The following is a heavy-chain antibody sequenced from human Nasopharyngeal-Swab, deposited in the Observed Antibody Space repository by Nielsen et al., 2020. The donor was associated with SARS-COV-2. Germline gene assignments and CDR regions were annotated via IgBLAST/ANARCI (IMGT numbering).Heavy chain of an antibody. V-gene: IGHV1-2*06. J-gene: IGHJ4*02. D-gene: IGHD2-15*01. CDR3: ARDLGYIRYCSGGSCYQDY. CDR2: INPNSGGT. CDR1: GGTFSSYA. Sequence: SVKVSCKASGGTFSSYAISWVRQAPGQGLEWMGRINPNSGGTNYAQKFQGRVTMTRDTSISTAYMELSRLRSDDTAVYYCARDLGYIRYCSGGSCYQDYWGQGTLVTVSS.